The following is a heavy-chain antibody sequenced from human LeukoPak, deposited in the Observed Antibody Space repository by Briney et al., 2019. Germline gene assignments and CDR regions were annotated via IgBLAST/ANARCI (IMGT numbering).Heavy chain of an antibody. Sequence: SETLSLTCTVSGDSISSNSYYCGSIRQPPGKGLEWIGSINYGGSTYSNPSLKSRVTISVDTSKNQFSLKLSSVTAADTDVYYCARPCYSININWFFDFWGRGTLVTVSS. CDR1: GDSISSNSYY. CDR2: INYGGST. CDR3: ARPCYSININWFFDF. V-gene: IGHV4-39*01. J-gene: IGHJ2*01. D-gene: IGHD2-8*01.